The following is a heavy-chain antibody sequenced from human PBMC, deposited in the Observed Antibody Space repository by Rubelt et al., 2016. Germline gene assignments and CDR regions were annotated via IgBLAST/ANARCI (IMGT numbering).Heavy chain of an antibody. CDR2: ISYDGSNK. CDR1: GFTFSSYG. D-gene: IGHD3-3*01. J-gene: IGHJ4*02. CDR3: AKDAIAYYDFWSGYYPFYGY. Sequence: QVQLVESGGGVVQPGRSLRLSCAASGFTFSSYGMHWVRQAPGKGLEWVAVISYDGSNKYYEDSVKGRFTISRDNSKNTLYLQMNSLRAEDTAVYYCAKDAIAYYDFWSGYYPFYGYWGQGTLVTVSS. V-gene: IGHV3-30*18.